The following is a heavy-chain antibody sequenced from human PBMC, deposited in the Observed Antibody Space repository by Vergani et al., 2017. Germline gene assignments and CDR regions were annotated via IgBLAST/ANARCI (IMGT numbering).Heavy chain of an antibody. CDR1: GFTFSSYG. Sequence: QVQLVESGGGVVQPGRSLRLSCAASGFTFSSYGMHWVRQAPGKGLEWVAVIWYDGSNKYYADSVKGRFTISRDNSKNTLYLQMNSLRAEDTAVYYCTTERGPHGRYYYYGMDVWGQGTTVTVSS. D-gene: IGHD1-26*01. CDR3: TTERGPHGRYYYYGMDV. CDR2: IWYDGSNK. V-gene: IGHV3-33*01. J-gene: IGHJ6*02.